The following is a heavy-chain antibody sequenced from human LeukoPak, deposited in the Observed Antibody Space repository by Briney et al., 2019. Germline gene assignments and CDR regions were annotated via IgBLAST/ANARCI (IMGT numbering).Heavy chain of an antibody. CDR1: GGSISSYY. V-gene: IGHV4-59*08. Sequence: SETLSLTCTVSGGSISSYYWSWIRQPPGKGLEWIGYIYYSGSTNYNPSLKSRVTILVDTSKNQFSLKLSSVTAADTAVYYCARSWLRLYFDYWGQGTLVTVSS. CDR2: IYYSGST. D-gene: IGHD5-12*01. CDR3: ARSWLRLYFDY. J-gene: IGHJ4*02.